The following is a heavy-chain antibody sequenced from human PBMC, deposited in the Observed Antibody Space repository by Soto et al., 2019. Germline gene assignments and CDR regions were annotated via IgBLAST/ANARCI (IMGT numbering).Heavy chain of an antibody. CDR1: GLMYSSYS. D-gene: IGHD2-21*01. J-gene: IGHJ6*02. Sequence: EVQLVESGGGLVKPGVSVRLSCVASGLMYSSYSMSWVRQAPGKGLEWVAFISLSGSQINYAASVEGRFTISRDNATNALYLQMNTVRVEDTALYYCARVISCGGGTCSSVQPYYGMDVWGPGTTVTVPS. CDR2: ISLSGSQI. V-gene: IGHV3-21*01. CDR3: ARVISCGGGTCSSVQPYYGMDV.